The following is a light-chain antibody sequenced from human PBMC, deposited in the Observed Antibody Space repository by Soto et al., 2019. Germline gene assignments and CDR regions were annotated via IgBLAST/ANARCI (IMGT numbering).Light chain of an antibody. V-gene: IGLV2-14*01. J-gene: IGLJ3*02. Sequence: QSALTQPASVSGSAEQSITISCTGTSSDIGSNSYVSWFQQCPGKAPTLIIDEFSNRPSGDSNHFSGSKSGNTASLTISGLLPEDEADYYCSSYTTTTRLFGGGTKLTVL. CDR1: SSDIGSNSY. CDR2: EFS. CDR3: SSYTTTTRL.